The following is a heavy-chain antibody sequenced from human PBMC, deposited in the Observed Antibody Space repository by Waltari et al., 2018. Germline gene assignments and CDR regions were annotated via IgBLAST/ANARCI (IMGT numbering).Heavy chain of an antibody. J-gene: IGHJ2*01. CDR3: ARHSSGYDRDWYFDL. Sequence: QVQLQESGPGLVKPSQTLSLTCTVSGGSISSGGYYWSWIRQPPGKGLEWIGYIYYSGSTYYNPSLKSLVTISVDTSKNQFSLKLSSVTAADTAVYYCARHSSGYDRDWYFDLWGRGTLVTVSS. V-gene: IGHV4-31*01. CDR2: IYYSGST. D-gene: IGHD5-12*01. CDR1: GGSISSGGYY.